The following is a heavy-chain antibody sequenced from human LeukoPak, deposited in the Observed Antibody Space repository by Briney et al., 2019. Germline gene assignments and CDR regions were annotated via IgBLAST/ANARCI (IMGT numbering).Heavy chain of an antibody. Sequence: ASVKVSCKASGYTFTCYYMHWARQAPGQGLEWMGWISTYNGNTNYAQKFQGRVTMTTDTSTSTGYMEMRSLRSDDTAVYYCARGGVSNSWYRTPDYWGQGTLVTVSS. CDR3: ARGGVSNSWYRTPDY. CDR2: ISTYNGNT. D-gene: IGHD6-13*01. CDR1: GYTFTCYY. V-gene: IGHV1-18*04. J-gene: IGHJ4*02.